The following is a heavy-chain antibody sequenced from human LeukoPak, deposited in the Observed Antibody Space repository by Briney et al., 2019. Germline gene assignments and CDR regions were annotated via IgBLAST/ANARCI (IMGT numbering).Heavy chain of an antibody. CDR2: IYYSGST. J-gene: IGHJ6*03. CDR1: GGSISSYY. CDR3: ARLGSYYYYYMDV. D-gene: IGHD3-10*01. Sequence: SETLSLTCTVSGGSISSYYWSWIRQPPGKGLEWIGYIYYSGSTNYNPSLKSRVTISVDTSKNQFSLKLSSVTAADTAVYYCARLGSYYYYYMDVWGKGTTVTISS. V-gene: IGHV4-59*01.